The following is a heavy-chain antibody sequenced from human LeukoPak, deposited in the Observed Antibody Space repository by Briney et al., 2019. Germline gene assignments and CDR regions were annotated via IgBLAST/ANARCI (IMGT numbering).Heavy chain of an antibody. Sequence: ASVKVSCKASGYTFTSYGISWVRQAPGQGLEWMGWISAYNGNTNYAQKLQGRVTMTTDTSTSTAYMKLRSLRSDDTAVYYCARDPHSLYDFWSGYYYYLDYWGQGTLVTVSS. V-gene: IGHV1-18*01. J-gene: IGHJ4*02. CDR2: ISAYNGNT. CDR1: GYTFTSYG. D-gene: IGHD3-3*01. CDR3: ARDPHSLYDFWSGYYYYLDY.